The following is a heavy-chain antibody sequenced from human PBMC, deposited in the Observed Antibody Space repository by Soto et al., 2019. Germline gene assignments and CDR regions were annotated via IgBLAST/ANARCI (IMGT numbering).Heavy chain of an antibody. CDR1: GYTFTGYY. CDR2: INPNSGGT. J-gene: IGHJ6*03. CDR3: ARDGGGYCSSTSCLADATYYYYYNDL. Sequence: ASVKVSCKASGYTFTGYYMHWVRQAPGQGLEWMGWINPNSGGTNYAQKFQGWVTMTRDTSISTAYMELSRLRSDDTAVYYCARDGGGYCSSTSCLADATYYYYYNDLWGKGTTVTVSS. D-gene: IGHD2-2*01. V-gene: IGHV1-2*04.